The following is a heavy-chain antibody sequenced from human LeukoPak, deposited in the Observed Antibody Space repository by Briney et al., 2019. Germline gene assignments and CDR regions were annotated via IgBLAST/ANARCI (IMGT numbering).Heavy chain of an antibody. V-gene: IGHV3-74*01. J-gene: IGHJ1*01. CDR3: AKGRYYDSSGYYYAYFQH. Sequence: GGSLRLSCAASGFTFSSYWMHWVRQAPGKGLVWVSRINSDGSSTSYADSVKGRFTISRDNSKNTLYLQMNSLRAEDTAVYYCAKGRYYDSSGYYYAYFQHWGQGTLVTVSS. D-gene: IGHD3-22*01. CDR1: GFTFSSYW. CDR2: INSDGSST.